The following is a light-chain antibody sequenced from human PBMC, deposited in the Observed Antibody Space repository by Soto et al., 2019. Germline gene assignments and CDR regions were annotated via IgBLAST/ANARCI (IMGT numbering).Light chain of an antibody. CDR3: TSYTTTNTHV. CDR2: EVI. J-gene: IGLJ1*01. Sequence: QSVLTQPASVSGSPGQSITISCTGTSSDVGGYNYVSWYQQHPGKAPKLMTYEVINRPSGVSSRFSGSKSGNTASPTISGLQAEDEADYYCTSYTTTNTHVFGTGTKVTV. CDR1: SSDVGGYNY. V-gene: IGLV2-14*03.